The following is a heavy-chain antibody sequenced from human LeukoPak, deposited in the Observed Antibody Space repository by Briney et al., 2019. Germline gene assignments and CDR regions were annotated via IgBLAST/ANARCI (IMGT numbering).Heavy chain of an antibody. D-gene: IGHD1-26*01. V-gene: IGHV3-7*01. J-gene: IGHJ6*03. Sequence: GGSLSLSCAASGFIFNSYWMRCVRQAPGEGGEWVANIQQDGSEKYYVDSVKGRFTLCRDNSKNSMYLQMNRLRGEATAVYFCVTGTSRSFYYYYMDVWGKGTTVIVSS. CDR3: VTGTSRSFYYYYMDV. CDR1: GFIFNSYW. CDR2: IQQDGSEK.